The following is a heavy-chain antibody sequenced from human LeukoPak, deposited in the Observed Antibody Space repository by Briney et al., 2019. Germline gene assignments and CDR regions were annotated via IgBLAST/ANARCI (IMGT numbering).Heavy chain of an antibody. CDR1: GGSISSYY. Sequence: SETLSLTCTVSGGSISSYYWSWIRQPPGKGLEWIGYIYYSGSTNYNPSLKSRVTISVDTSKNQFSLKLSSVTAADTAVYYCASRSSNYYDSSGHSPGADDAFDIWGQGAMVTVSS. CDR3: ASRSSNYYDSSGHSPGADDAFDI. V-gene: IGHV4-59*08. D-gene: IGHD3-22*01. J-gene: IGHJ3*02. CDR2: IYYSGST.